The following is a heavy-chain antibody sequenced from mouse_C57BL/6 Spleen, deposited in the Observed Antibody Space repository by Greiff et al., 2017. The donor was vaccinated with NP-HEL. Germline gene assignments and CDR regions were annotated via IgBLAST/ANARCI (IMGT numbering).Heavy chain of an antibody. CDR3: ARSSYGSFDY. V-gene: IGHV1-80*01. D-gene: IGHD1-1*01. CDR2: IYPGDGDT. CDR1: GYAFSSYW. J-gene: IGHJ2*01. Sequence: VQLVESGAELVKPGASVKISCKASGYAFSSYWMNWVKQRPGKGLEWIGQIYPGDGDTNYNGKFKGKATLTADKSSSTAYMQLSSLTSEDSAVYFCARSSYGSFDYWGQGTTLTVSS.